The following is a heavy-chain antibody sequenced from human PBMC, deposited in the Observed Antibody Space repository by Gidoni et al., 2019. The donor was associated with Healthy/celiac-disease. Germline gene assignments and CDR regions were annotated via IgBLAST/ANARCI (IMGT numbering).Heavy chain of an antibody. CDR3: ARGQYCSGGSCYSGGFDI. CDR1: GFSFSIHD. J-gene: IGHJ3*02. D-gene: IGHD2-15*01. CDR2: ISGSTTFT. V-gene: IGHV3-11*05. Sequence: QAQLVQSGGGLVKPGGSLRLSCAASGFSFSIHDMRWIRQAPGKGPEWVSYISGSTTFTDYADSVRGRFTISRDSAKNSLYLQMNTLRAEDTAIYYCARGQYCSGGSCYSGGFDIWGQGTMVTVSS.